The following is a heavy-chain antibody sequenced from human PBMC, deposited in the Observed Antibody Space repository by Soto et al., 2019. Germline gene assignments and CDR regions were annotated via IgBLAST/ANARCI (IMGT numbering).Heavy chain of an antibody. CDR3: AIVSPTYDWYARTLDY. CDR2: INAGNDDT. D-gene: IGHD1-1*01. V-gene: IGHV1-3*01. Sequence: QVQLVQSGAEVKKPGASVKVSCKASGYTFTSYAVHWVRQAPGQRLEWMGWINAGNDDTKYSHKFQGRVSITRDTPASTAYMDLSSLRSEDTAVYYCAIVSPTYDWYARTLDYWGQGTLVTVSS. J-gene: IGHJ4*02. CDR1: GYTFTSYA.